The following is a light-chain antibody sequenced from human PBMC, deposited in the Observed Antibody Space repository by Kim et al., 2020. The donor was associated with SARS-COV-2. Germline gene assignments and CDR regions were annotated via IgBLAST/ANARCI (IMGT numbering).Light chain of an antibody. CDR3: QHAKNFPYT. CDR2: TAS. Sequence: SPSLGDTVTSPVRAGRNIDRWLAWYQQKPGPAPQLLIHTASTLRRGSPSRFSGTGSGTDFSLTIYDLQTEDFATYYCQHAKNFPYTFGQGTKLEIK. V-gene: IGKV1D-12*01. CDR1: RNIDRW. J-gene: IGKJ2*01.